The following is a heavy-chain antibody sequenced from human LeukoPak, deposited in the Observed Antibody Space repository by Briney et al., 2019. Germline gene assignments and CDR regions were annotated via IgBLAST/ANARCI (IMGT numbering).Heavy chain of an antibody. V-gene: IGHV1-3*01. CDR3: ARDYHGSGSLTTFDY. Sequence: GAPVKVSCKASGYTFSNYAIHWVRQAPGQRFEWMGWINAGNGHTKYSQNFQGRVTITRDSSASTAYMELSSLTSEDTAVYYCARDYHGSGSLTTFDYWGQGTLVTVSS. J-gene: IGHJ4*02. CDR1: GYTFSNYA. CDR2: INAGNGHT. D-gene: IGHD3-10*01.